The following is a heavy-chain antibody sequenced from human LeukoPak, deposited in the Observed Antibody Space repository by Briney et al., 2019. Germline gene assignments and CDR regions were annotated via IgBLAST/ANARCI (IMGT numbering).Heavy chain of an antibody. CDR2: IYYSGST. CDR3: ARCGSGSYYGAFDI. V-gene: IGHV4-59*08. Sequence: SETLSLTCTVSGGSISSYYWSWIRQPPGKGLEWIGYIYYSGSTNYNPSLKSRVTISVGTSKNQFSLKLSSVTAADTAVYYCARCGSGSYYGAFDIWGQGTMVTVSS. CDR1: GGSISSYY. J-gene: IGHJ3*02. D-gene: IGHD1-26*01.